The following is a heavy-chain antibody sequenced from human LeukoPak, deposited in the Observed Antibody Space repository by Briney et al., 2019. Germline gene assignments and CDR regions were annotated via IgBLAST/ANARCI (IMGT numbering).Heavy chain of an antibody. V-gene: IGHV3-53*01. Sequence: PGGSLRLSCAVSGFTVSTNYMSRVRLAPGKGLEWVSTIKSAGATHYSDSVKGRFTISRDSSNNVLFLQMNSLRVDDTAVYYCAKDSGHTPFDNWGQGTLVTVSS. CDR1: GFTVSTNY. D-gene: IGHD6-25*01. CDR2: IKSAGAT. J-gene: IGHJ4*02. CDR3: AKDSGHTPFDN.